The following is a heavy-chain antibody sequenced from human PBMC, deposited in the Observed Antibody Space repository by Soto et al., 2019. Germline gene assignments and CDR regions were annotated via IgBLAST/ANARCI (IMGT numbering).Heavy chain of an antibody. V-gene: IGHV3-53*01. CDR3: AKDERLGYCSSTSCSEF. CDR2: IHSGGTT. Sequence: PGGSLRLSCAASGFTVSSKYMTWVRQAPGKGLEWVSLIHSGGTTYYADSVKGRFTISRDTSKNTLYLQMNSLRAEDTAVYYCAKDERLGYCSSTSCSEFWGQGTLVTVSS. J-gene: IGHJ4*02. CDR1: GFTVSSKY. D-gene: IGHD2-2*01.